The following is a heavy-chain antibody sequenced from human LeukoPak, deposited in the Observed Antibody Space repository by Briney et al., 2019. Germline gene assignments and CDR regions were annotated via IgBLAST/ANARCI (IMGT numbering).Heavy chain of an antibody. J-gene: IGHJ5*02. CDR3: AREGNTATNTSWFDP. CDR1: GYTFTDYY. D-gene: IGHD4-11*01. CDR2: INPNNGVT. V-gene: IGHV1-2*02. Sequence: ASVKVSCKASGYTFTDYYIHWVRQAPGQGPEWMAWINPNNGVTKNAQKFQGRVTMTRDTSISTAYMELSRLRSDDTAIYYCAREGNTATNTSWFDPWGQGTLVTVSS.